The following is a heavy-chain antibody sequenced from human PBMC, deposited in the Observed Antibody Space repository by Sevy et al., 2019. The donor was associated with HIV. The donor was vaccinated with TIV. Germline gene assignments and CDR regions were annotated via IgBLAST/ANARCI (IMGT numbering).Heavy chain of an antibody. J-gene: IGHJ4*02. CDR2: IYPSGIT. CDR1: GGSISSYY. Sequence: SETLSLTCTVSGGSISSYYWSWIRQPAGKGLEWIGRIYPSGITNYNPSLKSRVTMSVDTSKNQFSLNLSSVTAAVTAVYYCARGWCRSASCYYDYWGQGTLVTVSS. CDR3: ARGWCRSASCYYDY. V-gene: IGHV4-4*07. D-gene: IGHD2-2*01.